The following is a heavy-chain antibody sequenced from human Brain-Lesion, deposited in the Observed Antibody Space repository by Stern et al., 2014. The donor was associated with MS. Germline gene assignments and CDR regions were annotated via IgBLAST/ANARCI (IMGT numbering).Heavy chain of an antibody. D-gene: IGHD2-2*01. Sequence: QVQLVESGPGLVKPSQTLSLSCTVSGGSISSGGYYWSWIRQPAGKGLEWIGPIFNSGSTSTNASPKSRGTNSIATSKKPFSPMLNSMTAADTAVYYCARGRVVPGFQYYATDVWGQGTTVIVSS. CDR3: ARGRVVPGFQYYATDV. J-gene: IGHJ6*02. CDR2: IFNSGST. V-gene: IGHV4-61*02. CDR1: GGSISSGGYY.